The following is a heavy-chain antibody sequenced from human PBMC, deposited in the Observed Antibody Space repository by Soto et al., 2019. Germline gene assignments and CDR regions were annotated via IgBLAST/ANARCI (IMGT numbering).Heavy chain of an antibody. CDR1: GGSISNYF. V-gene: IGHV4-4*07. J-gene: IGHJ4*02. CDR3: ARGGQDFWSGPSEY. CDR2: IDNSVST. Sequence: PSETLSLTCTVSGGSISNYFCNWIRPPAGKGLEWIGRIDNSVSTNYNPSLKSRITMSADTSRNQFSLKLNSVTAADTAVYYCARGGQDFWSGPSEYWGQEALVTVSS. D-gene: IGHD3-3*01.